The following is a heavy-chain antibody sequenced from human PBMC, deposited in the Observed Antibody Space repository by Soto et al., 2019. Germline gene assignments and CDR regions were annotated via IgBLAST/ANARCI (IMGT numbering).Heavy chain of an antibody. CDR1: GYSFTSYW. J-gene: IGHJ6*02. D-gene: IGHD6-13*01. CDR3: ARTAAAGKYYYGVDV. CDR2: IYPGDSDT. V-gene: IGHV5-51*01. Sequence: GESLKISCKGSGYSFTSYWIGWVRQMPGKGLEWMGIIYPGDSDTGYGPSFQGQVTISADKSISTAYLQWSSLKASDTAMYYCARTAAAGKYYYGVDVWGQGTTVTVSS.